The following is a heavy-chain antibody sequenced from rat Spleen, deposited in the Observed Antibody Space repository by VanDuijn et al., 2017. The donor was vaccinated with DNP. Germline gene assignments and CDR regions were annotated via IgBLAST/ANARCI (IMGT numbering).Heavy chain of an antibody. CDR3: AGRPPPTRGPFDY. CDR2: INYDGSNT. CDR1: GITFSDHN. D-gene: IGHD1-4*01. J-gene: IGHJ2*01. Sequence: EVQLVESGGGLVQPGRSLKLSCTVSGITFSDHNMAWVRQAPKKGLEWVATINYDGSNTYYRDSVKGRFTISRDNAKSTLYLQMDSLRSEDTATYYCAGRPPPTRGPFDYWGQGVTVTVSS. V-gene: IGHV5-7*01.